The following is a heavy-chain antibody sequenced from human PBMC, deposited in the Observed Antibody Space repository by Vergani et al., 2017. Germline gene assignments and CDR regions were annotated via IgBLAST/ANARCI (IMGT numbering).Heavy chain of an antibody. Sequence: QVQLQESGPGLVKPSQTLSLTCTVSGGPISRGDYYWSWIRQPPGKGLEWIGYFYYSGSTYYNPSLKSRVTMSVDTSKNQFSLKLSSVTAADTAVYYCARVTPIGYCSGGSGYVFDYWGQGTLVTVSS. V-gene: IGHV4-30-4*08. J-gene: IGHJ4*02. D-gene: IGHD2-15*01. CDR1: GGPISRGDYY. CDR3: ARVTPIGYCSGGSGYVFDY. CDR2: FYYSGST.